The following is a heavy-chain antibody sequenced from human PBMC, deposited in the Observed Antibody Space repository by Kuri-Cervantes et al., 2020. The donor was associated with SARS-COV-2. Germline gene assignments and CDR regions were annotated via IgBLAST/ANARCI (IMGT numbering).Heavy chain of an antibody. V-gene: IGHV3-23*01. CDR1: GFTFSSYA. CDR3: TKDMVPGY. Sequence: GESLKISCAASGFTFSSYAMSWVRQAPGKGLEWVSAISGSGGSTYYADSVKGRFTISRDNSKNTLYLQMNSLRAEDTAVYYCTKDMVPGYWGRGTLVTVSS. CDR2: ISGSGGST. D-gene: IGHD3-10*01. J-gene: IGHJ2*01.